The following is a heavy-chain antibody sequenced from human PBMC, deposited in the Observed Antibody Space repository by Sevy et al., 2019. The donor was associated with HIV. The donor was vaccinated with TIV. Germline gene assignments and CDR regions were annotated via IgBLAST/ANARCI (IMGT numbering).Heavy chain of an antibody. CDR2: IYTSGST. D-gene: IGHD3-10*01. V-gene: IGHV4-4*07. Sequence: SETLSLTCTVSGGSISSYYWSWIRQPAGKGLEWIGRIYTSGSTNYNPSLKSRVTMSVDTSKNQFSLKLSSVTAADTAVYYCARGDFHYYGSGSAFDYWGQGTLVTVSS. J-gene: IGHJ4*02. CDR1: GGSISSYY. CDR3: ARGDFHYYGSGSAFDY.